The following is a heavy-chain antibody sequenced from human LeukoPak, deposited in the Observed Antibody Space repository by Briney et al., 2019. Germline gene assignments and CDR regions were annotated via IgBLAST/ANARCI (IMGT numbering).Heavy chain of an antibody. V-gene: IGHV3-21*01. CDR2: ISSSSSYI. CDR1: GFTFSSYS. CDR3: AGILYYDFWSGYLIMDV. D-gene: IGHD3-3*01. J-gene: IGHJ6*03. Sequence: PGGSLRLSCAASGFTFSSYSMNWVRQAPGKGLEWVSSISSSSSYIYYADSVKGRFTISRDNAKNSLYLQMNSLRAEDTAVYYCAGILYYDFWSGYLIMDVWGKGTTVTVSS.